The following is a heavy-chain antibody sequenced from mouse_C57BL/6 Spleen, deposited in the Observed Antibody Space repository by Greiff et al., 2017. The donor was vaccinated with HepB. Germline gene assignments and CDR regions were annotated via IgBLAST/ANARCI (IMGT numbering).Heavy chain of an antibody. Sequence: QVQLQQSGAELVKPGASVKISCKASGYTFTDYYINWVKQRPGQGLEWIGKIGPGSGSTYYNEKFKGKATLTADKSSSTAYMQLSSLTSEDSAVYFCAKGGSYYYGSSYDYFDYWGQGTTLTVSS. V-gene: IGHV1-77*01. D-gene: IGHD1-1*01. J-gene: IGHJ2*01. CDR3: AKGGSYYYGSSYDYFDY. CDR1: GYTFTDYY. CDR2: IGPGSGST.